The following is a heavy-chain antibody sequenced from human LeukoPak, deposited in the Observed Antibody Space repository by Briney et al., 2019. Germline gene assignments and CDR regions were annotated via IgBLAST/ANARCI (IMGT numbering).Heavy chain of an antibody. CDR2: ISYDGSNK. CDR3: ARGVTGYSSSWFPKKSYGFDY. J-gene: IGHJ4*02. V-gene: IGHV3-30*03. D-gene: IGHD6-13*01. CDR1: GFTFSSYG. Sequence: GRSLRLSCAASGFTFSSYGMHWVRQAPGKGLEWVAVISYDGSNKYYADSVKGRFTISRDNAKNSLYLQMNSLRAEDTAVYYCARGVTGYSSSWFPKKSYGFDYWGQGTLVTVSS.